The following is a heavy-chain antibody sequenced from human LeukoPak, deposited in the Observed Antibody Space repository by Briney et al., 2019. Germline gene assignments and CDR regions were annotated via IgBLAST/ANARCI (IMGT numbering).Heavy chain of an antibody. D-gene: IGHD4-11*01. CDR2: ISGSGGST. V-gene: IGHV3-23*01. CDR3: ARATGQMIATYYFDY. CDR1: GFTFSSYA. Sequence: GGSLRLSCAASGFTFSSYAMSWVRQAPGKGLEWVSAISGSGGSTYYADSVKGRFTISRDNSKNTLYLQMNSLRAEDTAVYYCARATGQMIATYYFDYWGQGTLVTVSS. J-gene: IGHJ4*02.